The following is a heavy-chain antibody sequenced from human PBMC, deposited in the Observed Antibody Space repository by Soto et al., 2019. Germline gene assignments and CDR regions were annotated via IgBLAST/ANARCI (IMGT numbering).Heavy chain of an antibody. CDR3: AREKGYISGPKNFDY. J-gene: IGHJ4*02. Sequence: LSLTFTVSCASISIGDYFLSWIRHSPGKVLEWIGYIYDSGSSYYNPSLKSRVTMSVDTSKNQFSLKLRSVTAADTAVYYCAREKGYISGPKNFDYWGQGTLVTVSS. CDR1: CASISIGDYF. D-gene: IGHD5-12*01. V-gene: IGHV4-30-4*01. CDR2: IYDSGSS.